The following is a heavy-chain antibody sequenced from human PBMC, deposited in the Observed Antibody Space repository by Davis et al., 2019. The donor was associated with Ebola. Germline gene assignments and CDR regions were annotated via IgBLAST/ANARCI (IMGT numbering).Heavy chain of an antibody. CDR3: AREGYGPDY. J-gene: IGHJ4*02. CDR2: INPKTGAT. CDR1: GYTFTSYG. Sequence: ASVKVSCKASGYTFTSYGISWVRQSPGHAXXXXGRINPKTGATKYLQKFQGRVTMTRDSSIDTAYMELGSLRSDDTAVYYCAREGYGPDYWGQGTLVTVSS. V-gene: IGHV1-2*06. D-gene: IGHD6-13*01.